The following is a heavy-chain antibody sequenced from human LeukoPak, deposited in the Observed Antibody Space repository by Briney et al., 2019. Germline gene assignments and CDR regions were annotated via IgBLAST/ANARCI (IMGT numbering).Heavy chain of an antibody. V-gene: IGHV3-21*01. CDR3: ARRSPNYYFDY. CDR1: GFTFSNYN. Sequence: GGPLRLSCEASGFTFSNYNMNWVRQAPGKGLEWVSSISSSNNYIYYADSAKGRFTISRDNAKNSLYLQMNSLRAEDTAVYYCARRSPNYYFDYWGQGTPVTVSS. J-gene: IGHJ4*02. CDR2: ISSSNNYI.